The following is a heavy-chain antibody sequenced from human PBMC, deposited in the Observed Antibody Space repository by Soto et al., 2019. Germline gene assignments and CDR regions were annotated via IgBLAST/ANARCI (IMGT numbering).Heavy chain of an antibody. Sequence: GASVKVSCKGAGYTFSNYYMHWVRQAPGQGLEWMGIINPSGDSTSYAQEFQGRVTMTRETSTSTLYMELSSLRSEDTAVYYCARQDYSPFDYWGQGTLVTVSS. CDR2: INPSGDST. D-gene: IGHD4-4*01. CDR3: ARQDYSPFDY. J-gene: IGHJ4*02. CDR1: GYTFSNYY. V-gene: IGHV1-46*01.